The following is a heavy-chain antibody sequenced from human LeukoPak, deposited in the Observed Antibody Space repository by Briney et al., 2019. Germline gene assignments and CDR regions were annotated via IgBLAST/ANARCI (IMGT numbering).Heavy chain of an antibody. Sequence: ASVKVSCKAPGYTFTGYYMHWVRQAPGQGLEWMGWINPNSGGTNYAQKFQGRVTMTRDTSISTAYVELSRLRSDDTAVYYCARPKRSWSGYYTPDGYWGQGTLVTVSS. J-gene: IGHJ4*02. CDR1: GYTFTGYY. CDR3: ARPKRSWSGYYTPDGY. D-gene: IGHD3-3*01. V-gene: IGHV1-2*02. CDR2: INPNSGGT.